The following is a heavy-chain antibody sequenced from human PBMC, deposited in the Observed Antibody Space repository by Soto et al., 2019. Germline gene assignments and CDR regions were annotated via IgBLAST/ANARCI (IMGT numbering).Heavy chain of an antibody. CDR1: GFTFSSYG. CDR3: ARDHQRRGIVVVRARTGMGV. D-gene: IGHD3-22*01. J-gene: IGHJ6*02. V-gene: IGHV3-33*01. CDR2: IWYDGSNK. Sequence: HPGGSLRLSCAASGFTFSSYGMHWVRQAPGKGLEWVAVIWYDGSNKYYADSVKGRFTISRDNSKNTLYLQMNSLRAEDTAVYYCARDHQRRGIVVVRARTGMGVWGQGTTVTVSS.